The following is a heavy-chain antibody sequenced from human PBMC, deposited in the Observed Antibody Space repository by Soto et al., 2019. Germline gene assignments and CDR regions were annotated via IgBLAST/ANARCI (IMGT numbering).Heavy chain of an antibody. CDR2: TIPIFTTA. V-gene: IGHV1-69*01. CDR1: GGTFNGYS. J-gene: IGHJ4*02. CDR3: ARVDASLVSLVCQFYFDH. D-gene: IGHD3-9*01. Sequence: QVQLVQSGAEVKEPGSSVKVSCKASGGTFNGYSISWVRQAPGQGLEWVGGTIPIFTTANYAQKFQGRLTMNADESTSTAHMELSGLRSDDTVIDYCARVDASLVSLVCQFYFDHWGQGTLVTVSS.